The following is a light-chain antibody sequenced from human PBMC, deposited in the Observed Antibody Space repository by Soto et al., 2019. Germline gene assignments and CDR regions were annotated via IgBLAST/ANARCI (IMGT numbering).Light chain of an antibody. J-gene: IGLJ2*01. CDR3: CSYAGSYSVV. CDR2: DVG. CDR1: SSDVGGYDF. V-gene: IGLV2-11*01. Sequence: QSALTQPASVSGSPGQSITISCTGTSSDVGGYDFVSWYQQHPGKAPKVMIYDVGKRPSGVPDRFSGSKSGNTASLTISGLQAEDEADYYCCSYAGSYSVVFGGGTKLTVL.